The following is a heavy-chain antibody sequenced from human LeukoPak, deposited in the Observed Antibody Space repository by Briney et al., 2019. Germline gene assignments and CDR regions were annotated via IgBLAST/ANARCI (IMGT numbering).Heavy chain of an antibody. CDR3: ARGEYRLPGDY. CDR2: IKQDGSEK. J-gene: IGHJ4*02. CDR1: GFTFSGFW. D-gene: IGHD2-2*01. Sequence: PGGSLRLSCAASGFTFSGFWMSWVRQAPGKGLEWVANIKQDGSEKYYMDSVKGRFTISRDNAKNSLYLQMNSLRAEGTAVYYCARGEYRLPGDYWGQGTLVTVSS. V-gene: IGHV3-7*03.